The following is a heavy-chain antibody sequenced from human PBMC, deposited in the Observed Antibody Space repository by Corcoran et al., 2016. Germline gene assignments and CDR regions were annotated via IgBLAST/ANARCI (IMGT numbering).Heavy chain of an antibody. V-gene: IGHV3-15*07. J-gene: IGHJ4*02. Sequence: EVQLVESGGGLVKPGGSLRLSCAASGFTFSNAWMNWVRQAPGKGLEWVGRIKSKTDGGTTDYAAPGKGRFTISRDDSKKTLYLQMNSLKTEDTAVYYCTTDPGEIWFGEFSFDYWGQGTLVTVSS. CDR3: TTDPGEIWFGEFSFDY. CDR2: IKSKTDGGTT. D-gene: IGHD3-10*01. CDR1: GFTFSNAW.